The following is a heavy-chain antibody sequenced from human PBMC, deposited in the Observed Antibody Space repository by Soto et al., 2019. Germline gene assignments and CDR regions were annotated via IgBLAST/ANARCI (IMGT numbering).Heavy chain of an antibody. V-gene: IGHV3-21*01. Sequence: EVQLVESGGGLVKPGGSLRLSCAASGFTFSSYSMNWVRQAPGKGLEWVSSISSSSSYIYYADSVKGRFTISRDNAKNSLYLQMNSLRAEDTAVYYCARDPDYYDSVFDYWGQGTLVTVSS. CDR1: GFTFSSYS. D-gene: IGHD3-22*01. CDR3: ARDPDYYDSVFDY. J-gene: IGHJ4*02. CDR2: ISSSSSYI.